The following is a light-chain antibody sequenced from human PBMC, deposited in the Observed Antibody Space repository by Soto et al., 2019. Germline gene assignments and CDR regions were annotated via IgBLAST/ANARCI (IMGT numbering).Light chain of an antibody. CDR3: QQTYTPAAT. J-gene: IGKJ1*01. V-gene: IGKV1-39*01. CDR2: AAS. Sequence: DIQVTQSPSSLSASVGDIVTLSCQTSQRVDSYIHWYQHQSGKPPKLLIYAASTLQDGVPSRFSGGGSGTAFSLIITGLQPGDSATYYCQQTYTPAATFGQGTKV. CDR1: QRVDSY.